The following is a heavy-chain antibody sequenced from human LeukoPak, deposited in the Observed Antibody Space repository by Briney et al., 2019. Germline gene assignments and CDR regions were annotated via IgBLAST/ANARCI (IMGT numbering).Heavy chain of an antibody. Sequence: SGGSLRLSCAASGFTFTSYAMHWVRQAPGKGLEWVAVISYDGSNKYYADSVKGRFTISRDNSKNTLYLQMNSLRAEDTAVYYCARDLSGIAGYTYGRGIDYWGQGTLVTVSS. V-gene: IGHV3-30*04. CDR2: ISYDGSNK. CDR1: GFTFTSYA. D-gene: IGHD5-18*01. J-gene: IGHJ4*02. CDR3: ARDLSGIAGYTYGRGIDY.